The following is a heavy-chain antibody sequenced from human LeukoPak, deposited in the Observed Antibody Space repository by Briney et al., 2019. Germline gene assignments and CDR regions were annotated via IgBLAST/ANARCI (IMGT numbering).Heavy chain of an antibody. Sequence: PSETLSLTCTVSGDSISTYFWNWIRQPAGRGLEWIGRIYTSGSTNQNPSLKSRVTMSVDTSKNQFSLKLRSVTAADTAVYYCARAYNNTWVFDYWGQGTLVTVSS. V-gene: IGHV4-4*07. CDR1: GDSISTYF. J-gene: IGHJ4*02. D-gene: IGHD6-13*01. CDR3: ARAYNNTWVFDY. CDR2: IYTSGST.